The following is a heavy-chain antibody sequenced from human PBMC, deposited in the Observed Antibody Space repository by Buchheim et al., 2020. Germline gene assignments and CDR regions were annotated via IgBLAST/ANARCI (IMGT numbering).Heavy chain of an antibody. V-gene: IGHV3-30*18. D-gene: IGHD4-23*01. CDR2: ISYDGSNK. Sequence: QVQLVESGGGVVQPGRSLRLSCAASGFTFSSYGMHWVRQAPGKGLEWVAVISYDGSNKYYADSVKGRFTISRDNSKNTLYLQMNSLRAEDTAVYYCAKDGSVVPIDYWGQGTL. CDR3: AKDGSVVPIDY. CDR1: GFTFSSYG. J-gene: IGHJ4*02.